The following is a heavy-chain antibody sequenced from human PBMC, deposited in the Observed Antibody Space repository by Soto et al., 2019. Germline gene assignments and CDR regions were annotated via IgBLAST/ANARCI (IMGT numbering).Heavy chain of an antibody. CDR2: ITSISTYI. V-gene: IGHV3-21*01. J-gene: IGHJ6*02. CDR3: ARDLGYSSSWNVYHYYGMDV. CDR1: VFTFISYT. Sequence: GGSLRLSCAASVFTFISYTMNWVRQAPGKGLEWVSSITSISTYIYYADSVKGRFTISRDNTKNSLYLQMNSLRAEDTAVYYCARDLGYSSSWNVYHYYGMDVWGQGTTVTVSS. D-gene: IGHD6-13*01.